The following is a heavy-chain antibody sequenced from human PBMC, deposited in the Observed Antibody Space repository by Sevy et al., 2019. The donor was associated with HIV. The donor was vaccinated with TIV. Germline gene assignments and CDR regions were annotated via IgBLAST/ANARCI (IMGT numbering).Heavy chain of an antibody. CDR3: ASCVEQQLVFGEDAFDI. V-gene: IGHV1-2*06. J-gene: IGHJ3*02. CDR2: INPNSGGT. Sequence: ASVKVSCKASGYTFTGYYMHWVRQALGQGLEWMGRINPNSGGTNYAQKFQGRVTMTRDTSISTAYMELSRLRSDDTAVYYCASCVEQQLVFGEDAFDIWGQGTMVTVSS. CDR1: GYTFTGYY. D-gene: IGHD6-13*01.